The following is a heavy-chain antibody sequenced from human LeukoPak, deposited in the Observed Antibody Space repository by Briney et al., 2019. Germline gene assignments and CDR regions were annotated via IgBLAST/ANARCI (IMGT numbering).Heavy chain of an antibody. Sequence: VSVKVSCKASGYTFTTYYMHWVRQAPGQGLEWMGIINASSGSTSYAQKFQGRVTMTRDTSTSTVYMELSSLRSEDTAIYYCARVLGAHRYGSIDHWGQGTLVTVSS. D-gene: IGHD5-18*01. J-gene: IGHJ4*02. CDR1: GYTFTTYY. V-gene: IGHV1-46*01. CDR3: ARVLGAHRYGSIDH. CDR2: INASSGST.